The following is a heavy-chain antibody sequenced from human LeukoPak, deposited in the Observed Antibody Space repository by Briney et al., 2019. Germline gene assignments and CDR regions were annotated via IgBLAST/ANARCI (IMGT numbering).Heavy chain of an antibody. CDR2: IYHSGST. Sequence: SETLSLTCTVSGYSISSGYYWGWIRQPPGKGLEWIGSIYHSGSTYYNPSLKSRVTISVDTSKNQFSLKLSSVTAADTAVYYCAKSGRRYYDSSGYYDSDFDYWGQGTLVTVSS. CDR3: AKSGRRYYDSSGYYDSDFDY. D-gene: IGHD3-22*01. V-gene: IGHV4-38-2*02. CDR1: GYSISSGYY. J-gene: IGHJ4*02.